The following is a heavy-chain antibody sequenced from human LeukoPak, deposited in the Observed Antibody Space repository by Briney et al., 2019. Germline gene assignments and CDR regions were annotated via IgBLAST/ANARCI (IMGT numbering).Heavy chain of an antibody. V-gene: IGHV3-30*02. CDR1: GFPFSTFW. D-gene: IGHD5-18*01. CDR3: ARDGYSYGFDY. J-gene: IGHJ4*02. CDR2: IRYDGSNK. Sequence: GGSLRLSCAVSGFPFSTFWMSWVRQAPGKGLEWVAFIRYDGSNKYYADSVKGRFTISRDNAKNSLYLQMNSLRAEDTAVYYCARDGYSYGFDYWGQGTLVTVSS.